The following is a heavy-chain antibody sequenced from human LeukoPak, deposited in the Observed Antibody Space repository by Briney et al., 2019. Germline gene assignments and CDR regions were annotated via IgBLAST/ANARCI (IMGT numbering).Heavy chain of an antibody. Sequence: PGGSLRLSCAASGFTFGSYGMHWVRQAPGKGLEWVTFIGYDGTNKYYADSVKGRFTISRDNSKNTLYLQMNSLRAEDTAVYYCAREVRGLLLRRAHFDYWGQGTLVTVSS. CDR2: IGYDGTNK. D-gene: IGHD3-22*01. CDR1: GFTFGSYG. V-gene: IGHV3-30*02. CDR3: AREVRGLLLRRAHFDY. J-gene: IGHJ4*02.